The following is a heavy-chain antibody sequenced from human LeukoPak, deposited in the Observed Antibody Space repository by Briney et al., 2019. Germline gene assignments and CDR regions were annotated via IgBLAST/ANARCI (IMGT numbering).Heavy chain of an antibody. J-gene: IGHJ4*02. Sequence: ASVKVSCKASGYTFTSYDINWVRQATGQGLEWMGWMNPNSGNTGYAQKFQGRVTMTRDMSTSTVYMELSSLRSEDTAVYYCARGHYEGLDYWGQGTLVTVSS. V-gene: IGHV1-8*02. CDR3: ARGHYEGLDY. CDR2: MNPNSGNT. CDR1: GYTFTSYD. D-gene: IGHD4-17*01.